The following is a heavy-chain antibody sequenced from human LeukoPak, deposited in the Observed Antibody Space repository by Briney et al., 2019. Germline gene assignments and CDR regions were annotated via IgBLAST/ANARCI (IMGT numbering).Heavy chain of an antibody. CDR3: AGASRVAYTSSWYLDY. D-gene: IGHD6-13*01. CDR2: IGGGGRYI. J-gene: IGHJ4*02. CDR1: GFTFSSYA. V-gene: IGHV3-21*01. Sequence: NTGGSLRLSGAVAGFTFSSYAMNWVRQAPGKGLEWVSSIGGGGRYIYYADSMKGRFTISRDNAKNSLFLQMNSLSAEDTALYYCAGASRVAYTSSWYLDYWGQGTLVTVSS.